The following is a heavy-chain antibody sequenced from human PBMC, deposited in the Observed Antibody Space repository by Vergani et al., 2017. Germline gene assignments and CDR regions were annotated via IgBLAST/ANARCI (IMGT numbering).Heavy chain of an antibody. D-gene: IGHD4-23*01. Sequence: QLQLQESGPGLVKPSETLSLTCTVSGGSISSSSYYWGWIRQPPGKGLEWIGSIYYSGSTYYNPSLKSRVTISVDTSKNQFSLKLSSVTAADTAVYYGARHGPLYGGSGCFEPWGQGTLVTVSS. CDR1: GGSISSSSYY. CDR2: IYYSGST. V-gene: IGHV4-39*01. CDR3: ARHGPLYGGSGCFEP. J-gene: IGHJ5*02.